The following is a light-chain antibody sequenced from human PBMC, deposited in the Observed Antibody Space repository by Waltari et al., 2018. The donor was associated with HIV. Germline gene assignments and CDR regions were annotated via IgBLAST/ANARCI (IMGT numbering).Light chain of an antibody. Sequence: QSVLTQPPSVSGAPGQRVIISCTGSSSNIGAGYDVHWSQQLPGTAPKLLIYGNSNRPSGVPDRFSGSKSGTSASLAITGLQAEDEADYYCQSYDDSLSTYVFATGTKVTVL. CDR1: SSNIGAGYD. J-gene: IGLJ1*01. V-gene: IGLV1-40*01. CDR2: GNS. CDR3: QSYDDSLSTYV.